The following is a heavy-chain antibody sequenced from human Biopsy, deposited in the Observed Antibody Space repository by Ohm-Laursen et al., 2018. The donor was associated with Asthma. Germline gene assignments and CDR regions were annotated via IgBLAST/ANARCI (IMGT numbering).Heavy chain of an antibody. CDR3: ARAVDYSHYYGIDV. V-gene: IGHV1-18*01. J-gene: IGHJ6*02. CDR2: FSVYNGNT. Sequence: ASVQFSRKASGYTFNSAGITWARQAPGQGLEWMGWFSVYNGNTKVAQKLQDRFTMITDTSPSIAYMELRCLRSVDTAVYFCARAVDYSHYYGIDVWGQGTTVTVS. D-gene: IGHD3-10*01. CDR1: GYTFNSAG.